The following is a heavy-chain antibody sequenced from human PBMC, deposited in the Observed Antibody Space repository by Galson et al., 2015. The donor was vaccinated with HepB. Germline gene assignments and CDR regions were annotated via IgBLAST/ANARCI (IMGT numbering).Heavy chain of an antibody. J-gene: IGHJ4*02. V-gene: IGHV3-15*01. CDR3: TTSIKGAPESDF. D-gene: IGHD1-26*01. CDR1: GFTFSNAW. CDR2: SRSKTDGGTI. Sequence: SLRLSCAASGFTFSNAWMSWVRQAPGKGLEWVGRSRSKTDGGTIDYAAPVKGRFTISRDDSKNTMYLEMSSLKSEDTAVYYCTTSIKGAPESDFWGQGTLVSVS.